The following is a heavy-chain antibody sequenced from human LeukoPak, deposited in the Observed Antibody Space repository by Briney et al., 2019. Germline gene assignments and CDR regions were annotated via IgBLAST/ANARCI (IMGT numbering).Heavy chain of an antibody. CDR1: DFNVSSNY. CDR3: LYGSGSLDY. Sequence: GGSLRLSCAASDFNVSSNYISWVRQAPGKGLEWVSLIYSGGSTDYADSVKGRFTFSRDSSKNTLYLQMNSLRAEDTAVYYCLYGSGSLDYWGQGTRVTVSS. D-gene: IGHD3-10*01. CDR2: IYSGGST. J-gene: IGHJ4*02. V-gene: IGHV3-53*01.